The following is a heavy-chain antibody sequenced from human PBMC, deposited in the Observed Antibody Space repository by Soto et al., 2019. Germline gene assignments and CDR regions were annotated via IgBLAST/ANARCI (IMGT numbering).Heavy chain of an antibody. J-gene: IGHJ6*02. Sequence: SETLSLTCAVSGGSISSSNWWSWVRQPPGKGLEWIGEIYHSGSTNYNPSLKSRVTISVDKSKNQPSLKLSSVTAADTAVYYCARAPITGNYYYYGMDVWGQGTTVTVSS. D-gene: IGHD1-20*01. V-gene: IGHV4-4*02. CDR3: ARAPITGNYYYYGMDV. CDR2: IYHSGST. CDR1: GGSISSSNW.